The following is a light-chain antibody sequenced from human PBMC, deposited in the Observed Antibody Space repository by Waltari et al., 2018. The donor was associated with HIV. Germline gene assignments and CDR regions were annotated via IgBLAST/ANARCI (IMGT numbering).Light chain of an antibody. CDR3: GSYTSSSTYV. J-gene: IGLJ1*01. CDR1: SSDVGGYNY. CDR2: DVS. Sequence: QSALTQPASVSGSPGQSIAISCTGTSSDVGGYNYVSWYQQHPGKVPKLMIFDVSNRPSVVSHRFSGSKSGNTASRTISGLQAEDEADYYCGSYTSSSTYVFGTGSKVTVL. V-gene: IGLV2-14*03.